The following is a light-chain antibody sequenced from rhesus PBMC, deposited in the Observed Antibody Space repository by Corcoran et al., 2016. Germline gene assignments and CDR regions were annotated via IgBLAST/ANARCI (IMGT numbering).Light chain of an antibody. CDR3: QQYYSDPYT. CDR2: SAS. Sequence: DIQMTQSPSSLSASVGDTVTITCRASQSFSSSLAWYQQKPGKDPKLLIYSASSLQSGVPSRFSGSKTGTDFTLTISILQPEDVASYYCQQYYSDPYTFGQGTKVEIK. V-gene: IGKV1-46*01. J-gene: IGKJ2*01. CDR1: QSFSSS.